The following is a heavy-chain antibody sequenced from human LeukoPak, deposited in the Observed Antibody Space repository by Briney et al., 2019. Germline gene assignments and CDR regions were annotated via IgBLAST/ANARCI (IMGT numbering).Heavy chain of an antibody. CDR1: GGSFSGYY. CDR2: ITPSGST. V-gene: IGHV4-34*01. CDR3: ARQVAVAGTFYFDY. D-gene: IGHD6-19*01. Sequence: PSETLSLTCAVSGGSFSGYYWSWIRQPPGKGLGWVGEITPSGSTNYNPSLKSRVTMSVDASKNQFSLKLNSVTAADTAVYYCARQVAVAGTFYFDYWGQGTLVTVSS. J-gene: IGHJ4*02.